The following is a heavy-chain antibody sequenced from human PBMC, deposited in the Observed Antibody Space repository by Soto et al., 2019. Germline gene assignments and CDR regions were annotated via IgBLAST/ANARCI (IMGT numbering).Heavy chain of an antibody. CDR1: GFTFSSYS. J-gene: IGHJ4*02. D-gene: IGHD3-22*01. CDR3: ARAPYYYDSSVYYYV. CDR2: ISSGSSYI. V-gene: IGHV3-21*01. Sequence: EVQLVESGGGLVKPGGSLRLSCAASGFTFSSYSMNWVRQAPGKGLEWVSSISSGSSYIYYADSVKGRFTISRDNAKNSLYLKMNSLRAEDTAVYYCARAPYYYDSSVYYYVWGQGTLVTVSS.